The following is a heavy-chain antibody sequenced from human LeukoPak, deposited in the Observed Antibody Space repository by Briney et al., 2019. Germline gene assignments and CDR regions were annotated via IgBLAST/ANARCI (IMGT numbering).Heavy chain of an antibody. D-gene: IGHD1-26*01. V-gene: IGHV3-64*01. CDR3: ARGRWEIGGFDY. J-gene: IGHJ4*02. Sequence: PGGSLRLSCAASGFTFSSYAMNWVRQAPGKGLEYVSAISSNGGSTYYANSVKGRFTISRDNSKNPLYLQMGSLRAEDMAVYYCARGRWEIGGFDYWGQGTLVTVSS. CDR2: ISSNGGST. CDR1: GFTFSSYA.